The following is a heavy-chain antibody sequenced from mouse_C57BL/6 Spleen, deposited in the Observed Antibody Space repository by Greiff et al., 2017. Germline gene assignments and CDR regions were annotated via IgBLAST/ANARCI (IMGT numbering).Heavy chain of an antibody. CDR2: IYPGSGST. J-gene: IGHJ4*01. D-gene: IGHD2-4*01. V-gene: IGHV1-55*01. Sequence: QVQLQQPGAELVKPGASVKMSCKASGYTFTSYWITWVKQRPGQGLEWIGDIYPGSGSTNYNEKFKSKATLTVDTSSSTAYMQLSSLTSEDSAGYYCARLKRKANYDYPYDAMDYWGQGTSVTVSS. CDR1: GYTFTSYW. CDR3: ARLKRKANYDYPYDAMDY.